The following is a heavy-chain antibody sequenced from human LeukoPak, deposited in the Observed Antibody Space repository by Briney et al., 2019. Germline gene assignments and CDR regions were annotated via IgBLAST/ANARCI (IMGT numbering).Heavy chain of an antibody. D-gene: IGHD1-1*01. V-gene: IGHV1-2*02. CDR1: GYTFTDYY. J-gene: IGHJ4*01. CDR3: AREFDDGSPRFDY. CDR2: INPHSGVT. Sequence: ASVTVSFKASGYTFTDYYMHWMRQAPGHGLGWMGWINPHSGVTNYAQTFQGRVTMTRDTSISTAYMDLSGLRSDDTAVYYCAREFDDGSPRFDYWGHGTLLTVSS.